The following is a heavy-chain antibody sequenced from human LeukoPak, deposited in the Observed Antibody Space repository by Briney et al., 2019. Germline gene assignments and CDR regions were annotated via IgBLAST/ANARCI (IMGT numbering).Heavy chain of an antibody. D-gene: IGHD4-17*01. CDR3: ARGYGDYRHFDY. J-gene: IGHJ4*02. Sequence: KPSETLSLTCAVYGGSFSGYYWSWIRQPPGKGLEWIGEINHSGSTNYNPSLKSRVTISVDTSKNQFSLKLSSVTAADTAVYCCARGYGDYRHFDYWGQGTLVTVSS. CDR2: INHSGST. CDR1: GGSFSGYY. V-gene: IGHV4-34*01.